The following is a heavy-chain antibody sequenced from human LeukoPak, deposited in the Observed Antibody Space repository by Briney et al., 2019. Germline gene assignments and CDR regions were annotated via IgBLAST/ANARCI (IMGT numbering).Heavy chain of an antibody. CDR1: GYLFTSYW. D-gene: IGHD6-19*01. Sequence: GAPLQISCKVSGYLFTSYWVGWARRLPAKGRVWMGIIYPGDCDTRYRQSFQGQVTISADKSISTAYLQWSSLKASDTAMYYCARLDGRVAGYGGFDYWGQGTLVTVSS. V-gene: IGHV5-51*03. CDR2: IYPGDCDT. J-gene: IGHJ4*02. CDR3: ARLDGRVAGYGGFDY.